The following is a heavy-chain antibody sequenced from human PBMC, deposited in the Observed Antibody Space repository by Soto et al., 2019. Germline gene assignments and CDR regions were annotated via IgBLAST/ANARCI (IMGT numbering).Heavy chain of an antibody. D-gene: IGHD6-6*01. CDR1: GGTFSSYA. V-gene: IGHV1-69*12. Sequence: VQLVQSGAEVKKPGSSVKVSCKASGGTFSSYAISWVRQAPGQGLEWMGGIIPIFGTANYAQKFQGRVTITADESTSTAYMELSSLSSEDRAVYYCARVEYSRSSNGWFDPWGQGTLVTVSS. CDR3: ARVEYSRSSNGWFDP. CDR2: IIPIFGTA. J-gene: IGHJ5*02.